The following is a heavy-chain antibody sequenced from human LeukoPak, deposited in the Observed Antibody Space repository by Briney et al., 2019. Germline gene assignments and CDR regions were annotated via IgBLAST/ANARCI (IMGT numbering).Heavy chain of an antibody. CDR2: INHSGST. D-gene: IGHD3-16*01. CDR1: GGSISSSNW. CDR3: ARVDYGVFDY. J-gene: IGHJ4*02. V-gene: IGHV4-4*02. Sequence: PSETLSLTCAVSGGSISSSNWWSWVRQPPGKGLEWIGEINHSGSTSSNPSLKSRLTISIDTSKNQFSLKLSSVTAADTAVYYCARVDYGVFDYWGQGTLVTVSS.